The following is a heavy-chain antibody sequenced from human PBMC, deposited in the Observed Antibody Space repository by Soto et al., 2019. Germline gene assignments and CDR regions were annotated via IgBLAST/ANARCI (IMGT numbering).Heavy chain of an antibody. CDR1: AYTFTSYV. V-gene: IGHV1-3*01. Sequence: ATVKVSCKASAYTFTSYVIHWVLQAPGQRLEWMGWINAANGDTKYSAKFQGRVTITRDTSASTAYMELISLRSEDTSVYYCVRRHVSATGIDWFDPWGQGTLVTVSS. CDR2: INAANGDT. J-gene: IGHJ5*02. D-gene: IGHD6-13*01. CDR3: VRRHVSATGIDWFDP.